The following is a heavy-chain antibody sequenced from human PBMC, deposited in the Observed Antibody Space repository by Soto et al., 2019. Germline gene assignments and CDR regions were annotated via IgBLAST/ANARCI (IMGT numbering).Heavy chain of an antibody. CDR3: ARDDVGVQKSITMIAWGWFDP. Sequence: ASVKVSCKASGYTFTSYGISWVRQAPGQGLEGMGWISAYNGNTNYAQKLQGRVTMTTDTSTSTAYMELRSLRSDDTAVYYCARDDVGVQKSITMIAWGWFDPWGQGTLVTVSS. CDR1: GYTFTSYG. D-gene: IGHD3-22*01. CDR2: ISAYNGNT. V-gene: IGHV1-18*04. J-gene: IGHJ5*02.